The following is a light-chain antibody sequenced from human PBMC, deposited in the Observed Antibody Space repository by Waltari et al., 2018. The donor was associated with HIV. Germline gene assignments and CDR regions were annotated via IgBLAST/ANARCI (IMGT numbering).Light chain of an antibody. CDR3: QTWENGPKV. CDR1: SGHSRYD. Sequence: QLVLTQSPSASASLGASVKLTCTLSSGHSRYDIARHQQQPEKGPRYLMKVNSDGSHNKGDGIPDRFSGSSSGAERYLTISSLQSDDEADYYCQTWENGPKVFGGGTKLTVV. CDR2: VNSDGSH. V-gene: IGLV4-69*01. J-gene: IGLJ3*02.